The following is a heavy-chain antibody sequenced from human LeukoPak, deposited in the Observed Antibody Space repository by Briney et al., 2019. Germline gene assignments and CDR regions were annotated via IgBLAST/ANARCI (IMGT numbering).Heavy chain of an antibody. J-gene: IGHJ4*02. Sequence: ASVKVSCKVSGYTLTELSMHWVRQAPGKGLEWMGGFDPEDGETIYAQKFQGRVTMTADTSTDTAYMELSGLRSEDTAVYYCATLDYWGQGTLVTVSS. CDR3: ATLDY. V-gene: IGHV1-24*01. CDR1: GYTLTELS. CDR2: FDPEDGET.